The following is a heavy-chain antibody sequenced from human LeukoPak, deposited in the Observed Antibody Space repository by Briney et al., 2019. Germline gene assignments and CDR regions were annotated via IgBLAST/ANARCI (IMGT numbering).Heavy chain of an antibody. CDR2: INPDGSTT. D-gene: IGHD3-22*01. CDR1: GFTFSRYW. Sequence: GGSLRLSCAASGFTFSRYWIHWVRQVPGKGLEWVSRINPDGSTTTYADSVEGRLIISRDNAENTAYLQVNSLRAEDTAVYYCARVLSGSWDWFDPWGQGTLVTVSS. V-gene: IGHV3-74*03. CDR3: ARVLSGSWDWFDP. J-gene: IGHJ5*02.